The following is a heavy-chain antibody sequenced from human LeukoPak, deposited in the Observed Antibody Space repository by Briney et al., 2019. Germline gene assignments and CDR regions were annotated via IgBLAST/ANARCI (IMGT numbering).Heavy chain of an antibody. J-gene: IGHJ4*02. V-gene: IGHV3-30*04. CDR2: MSYDGSNR. CDR3: ARSRQYQLLSGGPLAY. CDR1: GFSFSIYS. D-gene: IGHD2-2*01. Sequence: GGSLRLSCAASGFSFSIYSLHWVRQAPGKGLEWLAVMSYDGSNREYADPVKGRFTISRDNSNNTLFLEMTSLRVDDTAVYYCARSRQYQLLSGGPLAYWGQGTLVTVS.